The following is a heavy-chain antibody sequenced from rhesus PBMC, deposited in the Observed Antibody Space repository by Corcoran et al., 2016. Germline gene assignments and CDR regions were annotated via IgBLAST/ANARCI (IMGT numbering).Heavy chain of an antibody. V-gene: IGHV4S14*01. CDR2: IYGSGGSN. CDR1: GGSISGYYY. J-gene: IGHJ3*01. Sequence: QVQLQESGPGLVKPSETLSLTCAVSGGSISGYYYWSWIRQPPGKGLELIGSIYGSGGSNYLNPSLKSWVTLSVETCKNQFSLKLSSVTAADTAVYYCARFSSYDAFDFWGQGLRVTVSS. D-gene: IGHD6-43*01. CDR3: ARFSSYDAFDF.